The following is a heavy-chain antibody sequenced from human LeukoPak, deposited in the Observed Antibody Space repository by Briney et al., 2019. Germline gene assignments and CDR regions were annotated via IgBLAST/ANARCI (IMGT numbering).Heavy chain of an antibody. J-gene: IGHJ4*02. CDR3: ARDYYVWGSYPD. V-gene: IGHV4-39*07. Sequence: SETLSLTCTVSGGSISSSSYHWGWLRQPPGTGLEGIGSIYYSGSTYYNPSLKSRVTISVDTSKNQFSLKLSSVTAADTAVYYCARDYYVWGSYPDWGQGTLVTVSS. D-gene: IGHD3-16*02. CDR1: GGSISSSSYH. CDR2: IYYSGST.